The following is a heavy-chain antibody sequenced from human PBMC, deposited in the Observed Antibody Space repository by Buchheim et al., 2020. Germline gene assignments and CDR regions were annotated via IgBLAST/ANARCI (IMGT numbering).Heavy chain of an antibody. Sequence: EVQLVESGGGLVQPGGSLRLSCGASGFTFSSYWMSWVRQAPGKGLELVANIKHDGTAQFHVDSVKGRFTISRDHAKNSLYLQMNSLRVEDTAVYYCSRAEDYWGQGTL. D-gene: IGHD1-14*01. CDR2: IKHDGTAQ. CDR3: SRAEDY. CDR1: GFTFSSYW. J-gene: IGHJ4*02. V-gene: IGHV3-7*01.